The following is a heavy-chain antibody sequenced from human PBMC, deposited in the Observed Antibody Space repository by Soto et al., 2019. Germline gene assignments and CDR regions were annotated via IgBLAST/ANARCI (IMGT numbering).Heavy chain of an antibody. CDR1: GGTFSSYA. D-gene: IGHD4-17*01. CDR3: ARGPTTVTINWYFDL. J-gene: IGHJ2*01. CDR2: IIPIFGTA. Sequence: QVQLVQSGAEVKKPGSSVKVSCKASGGTFSSYAISWVRQAPGQGLEWMGGIIPIFGTANYAQKFQGRVTITADESTSTADMELSSLRSEDTAVYYCARGPTTVTINWYFDLWGRGTLVTVSS. V-gene: IGHV1-69*01.